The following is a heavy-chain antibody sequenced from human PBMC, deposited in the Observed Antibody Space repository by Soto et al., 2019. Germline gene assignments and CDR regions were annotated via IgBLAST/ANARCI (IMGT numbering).Heavy chain of an antibody. J-gene: IGHJ5*02. V-gene: IGHV4-34*01. CDR2: INHSGST. CDR1: GGTFSRYY. Sequence: PSETLSLTCDVYGGTFSRYYWNWIRQPPGKGLEWLGEINHSGSTNYNPSLESRVTISLDTSKTQFSLKLTSVTAADTAVYYCARGEGRLVGTWFDPWGQGTLVTSPQ. D-gene: IGHD5-12*01. CDR3: ARGEGRLVGTWFDP.